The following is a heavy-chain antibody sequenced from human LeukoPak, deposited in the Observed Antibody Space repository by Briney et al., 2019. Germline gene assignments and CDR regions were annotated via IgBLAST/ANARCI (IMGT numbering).Heavy chain of an antibody. CDR1: GGSFSGYY. V-gene: IGHV4-34*01. CDR3: ASPPDY. CDR2: INHSGAT. Sequence: SETLSLTCAVYGGSFSGYYWTWIRQPPGKGLEWIGEINHSGATNYNPSLKSRVTISVDTSKNLFSLKLSSVTAADTAVYYCASPPDYWGQGTLVTVSS. J-gene: IGHJ4*02.